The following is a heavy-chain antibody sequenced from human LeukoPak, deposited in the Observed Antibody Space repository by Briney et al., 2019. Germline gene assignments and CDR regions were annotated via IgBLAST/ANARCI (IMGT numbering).Heavy chain of an antibody. Sequence: SVKVSRKASGGTFGSYAISWVRQAPGQGLEWMGRIIPIFGTANYAQKFQGRVTITTDESTSTAYMGLSSLRSEDTAVYYCARDSPTNWFDPWGQGTLVTVSS. V-gene: IGHV1-69*05. CDR2: IIPIFGTA. CDR1: GGTFGSYA. J-gene: IGHJ5*02. CDR3: ARDSPTNWFDP.